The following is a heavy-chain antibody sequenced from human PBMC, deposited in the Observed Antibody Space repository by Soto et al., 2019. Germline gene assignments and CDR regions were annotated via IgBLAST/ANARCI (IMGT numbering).Heavy chain of an antibody. J-gene: IGHJ4*02. CDR3: VKGSDILTGYFGY. CDR1: GFTFDDYV. D-gene: IGHD3-9*01. Sequence: GGSLRLSCAASGFTFDDYVMHWVRQAPGKGLEWVSGISWNSGSIGYAESVKGRFIISRHNAKNSLYLQMNSLRPEDTALYYCVKGSDILTGYFGYWGQGALVTVSS. V-gene: IGHV3-9*01. CDR2: ISWNSGSI.